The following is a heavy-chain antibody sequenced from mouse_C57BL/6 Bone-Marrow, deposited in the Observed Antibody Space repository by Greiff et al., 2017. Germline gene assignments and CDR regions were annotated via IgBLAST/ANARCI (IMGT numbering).Heavy chain of an antibody. CDR1: GYSFTGYY. J-gene: IGHJ2*01. CDR2: IYPYNGVS. CDR3: AREGNDYDGTGFDY. D-gene: IGHD2-4*01. Sequence: EVQGVESGPELVKPGASVKISCKASGYSFTGYYMHWVKQSHGNILDWIGYIYPYNGVSSYNQKFKGKATLTVDKSSSTAYMELRSLTSEDSAVYYCAREGNDYDGTGFDYWGQGTTLTVSS. V-gene: IGHV1-31*01.